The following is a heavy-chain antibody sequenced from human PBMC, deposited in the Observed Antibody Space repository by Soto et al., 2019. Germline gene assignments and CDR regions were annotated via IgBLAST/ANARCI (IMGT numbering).Heavy chain of an antibody. D-gene: IGHD1-26*01. CDR1: GISLGTGGMC. CDR2: IDWDDDK. J-gene: IGHJ6*02. Sequence: SGPTLVNPTQTLTLTCTFAGISLGTGGMCVGWIRQPPGKALEWLALIDWDDDKYYSTSLKTRLTISKDTSKNQVVLTMTNMDPVDTATYYCARIREDYYYYGMDVWGQGTTVTVSS. CDR3: ARIREDYYYYGMDV. V-gene: IGHV2-70*01.